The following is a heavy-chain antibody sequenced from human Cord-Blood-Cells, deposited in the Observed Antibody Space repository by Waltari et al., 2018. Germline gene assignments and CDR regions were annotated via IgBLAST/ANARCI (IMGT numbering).Heavy chain of an antibody. J-gene: IGHJ4*02. V-gene: IGHV3-7*05. Sequence: EVQLVESGGGLVQPGGSLRLSCAASGFTFSSYWMSWVSQAPGKGVSCVANIKQDESEKYYVNSGKGRFTITSDKAKNSLYLKMNSLRAEDTAVYYCATSTAYWGQGTLVTVSS. CDR1: GFTFSSYW. CDR3: ATSTAY. CDR2: IKQDESEK. D-gene: IGHD6-25*01.